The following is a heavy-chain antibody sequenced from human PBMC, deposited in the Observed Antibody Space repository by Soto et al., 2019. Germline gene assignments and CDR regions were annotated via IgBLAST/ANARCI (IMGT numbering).Heavy chain of an antibody. CDR2: IYWDDSK. D-gene: IGHD1-1*01. V-gene: IGHV2-5*02. CDR1: GFTLNTHGMG. Sequence: QITLEESGPTLVKATQTLTLPCALSGFTLNTHGMGVAWVRQPPGKALEWLALIYWDDSKYYSPSLESILTVTKVTSKNRGVLTMTNMDPGDTATYVCAQQYNWNFDHWGRGTLITVSS. J-gene: IGHJ4*02. CDR3: AQQYNWNFDH.